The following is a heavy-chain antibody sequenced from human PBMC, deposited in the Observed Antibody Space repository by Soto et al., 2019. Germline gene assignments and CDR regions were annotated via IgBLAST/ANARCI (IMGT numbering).Heavy chain of an antibody. D-gene: IGHD6-6*01. Sequence: GGSLRLSCAASGFTFDDYTMHWVRQAPGKGLEWVSLISWDGGSTYYANSVKGRFTISRDNSKNSLYLQMNSLRTEDTALYYCAKGVRQLANHRVEPFNYFDYWGQGTLVTVSS. CDR3: AKGVRQLANHRVEPFNYFDY. CDR1: GFTFDDYT. CDR2: ISWDGGST. V-gene: IGHV3-43*01. J-gene: IGHJ4*02.